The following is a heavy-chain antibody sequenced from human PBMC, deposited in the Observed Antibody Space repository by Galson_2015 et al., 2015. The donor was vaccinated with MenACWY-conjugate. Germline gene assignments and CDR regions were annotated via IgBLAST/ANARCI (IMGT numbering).Heavy chain of an antibody. CDR2: IDWRGNK. CDR1: GFSLSTYEMC. D-gene: IGHD3-22*01. CDR3: ARMHIVLDATDAFDI. J-gene: IGHJ3*02. Sequence: PALVKPTQTLTLTCTFSGFSLSTYEMCIYWVRQPPGKALEWLAPIDWRGNKYYTTSLKTRLTISKDTSTNQVVLTMTNVDPVDTATYYCARMHIVLDATDAFDIWGQGTMVTVSS. V-gene: IGHV2-70*18.